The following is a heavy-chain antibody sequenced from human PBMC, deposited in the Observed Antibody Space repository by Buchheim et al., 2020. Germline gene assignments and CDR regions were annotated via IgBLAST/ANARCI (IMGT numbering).Heavy chain of an antibody. Sequence: QLQLQESGPGLVKPSETLSLTCTVSGGSISSSSNYWGWIRQPPGKGLEWIGSIYYSGSTYYNPSLKSRVSISVDTSKNQFSLKLSSVTAADTAVYYCASFSSSWYYFDYWGQGTL. V-gene: IGHV4-39*01. CDR1: GGSISSSSNY. D-gene: IGHD6-13*01. CDR3: ASFSSSWYYFDY. J-gene: IGHJ4*02. CDR2: IYYSGST.